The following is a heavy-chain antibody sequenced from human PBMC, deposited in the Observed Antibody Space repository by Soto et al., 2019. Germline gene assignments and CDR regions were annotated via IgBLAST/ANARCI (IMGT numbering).Heavy chain of an antibody. Sequence: EVQLLESGGGLVQPGGSLRLSCAASGFTFSSYAMTWVRQAPGKGLEWVSVIYSGGSTYYADSVKGRFTISRDNSKNTLYLKMNSLRAEDTAVYYCARDKYYYGSGSYYNGLYYYGMDVWGQGTTVTVSS. J-gene: IGHJ6*02. V-gene: IGHV3-23*03. D-gene: IGHD3-10*01. CDR2: IYSGGST. CDR3: ARDKYYYGSGSYYNGLYYYGMDV. CDR1: GFTFSSYA.